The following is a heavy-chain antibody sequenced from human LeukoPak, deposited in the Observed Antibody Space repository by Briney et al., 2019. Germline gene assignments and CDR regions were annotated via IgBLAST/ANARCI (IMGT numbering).Heavy chain of an antibody. D-gene: IGHD2-2*01. CDR3: AKDRWSSTSMRWFDP. CDR2: LSGSGGST. CDR1: GFTFSSYA. Sequence: GGSLRLSCAASGFTFSSYAMSWVRQAPGKGLEWVSALSGSGGSTYYADSVKGRFTISRDNSKNTLYLQMNSLRAEDTAVYYCAKDRWSSTSMRWFDPWGQGTLVTVSS. V-gene: IGHV3-23*01. J-gene: IGHJ5*02.